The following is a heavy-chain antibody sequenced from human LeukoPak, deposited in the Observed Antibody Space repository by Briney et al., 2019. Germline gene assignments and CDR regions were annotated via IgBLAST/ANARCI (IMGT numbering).Heavy chain of an antibody. CDR1: GFTFSGYW. CDR2: INQNGGEK. Sequence: GGSLRLSCADSGFTFSGYWMNWVRQAPGKGLEWVANINQNGGEKYYVDSVKGRFTISRDNGKNSLYLQMNSLRAEDTAVYYCAKLNYYDSSGYSTPLDYWGQGTLVTVSS. V-gene: IGHV3-7*03. J-gene: IGHJ4*02. D-gene: IGHD3-22*01. CDR3: AKLNYYDSSGYSTPLDY.